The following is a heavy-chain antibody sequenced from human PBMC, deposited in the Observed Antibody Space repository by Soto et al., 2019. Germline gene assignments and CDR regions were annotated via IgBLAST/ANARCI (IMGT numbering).Heavy chain of an antibody. CDR1: GGTFISYA. CDR3: ARGGTNSYSSGWYNWFDP. D-gene: IGHD6-19*01. CDR2: IIPIFGTA. Sequence: PGSSVKVSFKSSGGTFISYAISWVGQAPGQGLEWMGGIIPIFGTANYAQKFQGRVTITADESTSTAYMELSSLRSEDTAVYYCARGGTNSYSSGWYNWFDPWGQGTPVTVSS. J-gene: IGHJ5*02. V-gene: IGHV1-69*01.